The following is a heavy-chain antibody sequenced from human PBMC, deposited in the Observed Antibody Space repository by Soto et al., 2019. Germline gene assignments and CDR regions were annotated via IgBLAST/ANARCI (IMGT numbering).Heavy chain of an antibody. CDR3: ARNSGWACGWAYYFDS. CDR1: GGSISSNSYY. CDR2: IYYSGST. D-gene: IGHD6-19*01. Sequence: PSDTLSFTCTVSGGSISSNSYYWGWIRKPPGKGLEWIGNIYYSGSTYYNPSLKSRVTISVDTSKNQFSLKLTSVTAADTAVYYCARNSGWACGWAYYFDSWGLGTLVTVSS. J-gene: IGHJ4*02. V-gene: IGHV4-39*01.